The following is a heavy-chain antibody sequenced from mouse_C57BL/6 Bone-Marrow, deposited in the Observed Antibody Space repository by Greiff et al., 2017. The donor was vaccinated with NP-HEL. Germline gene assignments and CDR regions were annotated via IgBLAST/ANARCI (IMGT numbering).Heavy chain of an antibody. Sequence: QVQLQQSGPELVKPGASVKISCKASGYAFSSSWMNWVKQRPGKGLEWIGRLYPGDGDTNYNGKFKGKATLTADKSSSTAYMQLSSLTSEDSAVYFCARRAYYSNYGIYYYAMDYWGQGTSVTVSS. CDR2: LYPGDGDT. V-gene: IGHV1-82*01. CDR3: ARRAYYSNYGIYYYAMDY. CDR1: GYAFSSSW. D-gene: IGHD2-5*01. J-gene: IGHJ4*01.